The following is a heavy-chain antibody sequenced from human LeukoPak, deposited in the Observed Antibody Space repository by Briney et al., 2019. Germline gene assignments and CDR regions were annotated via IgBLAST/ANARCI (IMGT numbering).Heavy chain of an antibody. Sequence: PSETLSLTCTVSGDSISSGGYYWSWIRQPPGKGLEWIGYIYHSGSTYYNPSLKSRVTISVDRSKNQFSLRLSSVTAADTAVFYCARGEAGLPSHYYMDVWGKGTTVTVSS. D-gene: IGHD2-21*01. J-gene: IGHJ6*03. V-gene: IGHV4-30-2*01. CDR2: IYHSGST. CDR3: ARGEAGLPSHYYMDV. CDR1: GDSISSGGYY.